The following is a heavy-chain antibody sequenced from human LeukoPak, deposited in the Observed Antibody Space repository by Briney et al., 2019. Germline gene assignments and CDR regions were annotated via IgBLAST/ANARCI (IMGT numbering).Heavy chain of an antibody. CDR2: IFYSGST. V-gene: IGHV4-39*01. CDR3: ARHVPSTIFFNWFDP. CDR1: GGSINRSSRYY. J-gene: IGHJ5*02. D-gene: IGHD3-3*01. Sequence: SETLSLTCTVSGGSINRSSRYYWGWIRQPPGKGLEWIGSIFYSGSTYYNPSLKSRVTISVDTSNNQSSLKLTSVTAADTAVYYCARHVPSTIFFNWFDPWGQGTLVTVSS.